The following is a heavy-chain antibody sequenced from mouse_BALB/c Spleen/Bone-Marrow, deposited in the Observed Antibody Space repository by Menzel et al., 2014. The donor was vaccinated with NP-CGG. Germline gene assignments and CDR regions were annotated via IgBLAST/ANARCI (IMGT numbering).Heavy chain of an antibody. J-gene: IGHJ2*01. CDR1: RYAFTNYL. D-gene: IGHD3-2*01. Sequence: QVQLQQSGAELVRPGTSVKVSCKASRYAFTNYLIEWVKRRPGQGLEWIGVINPGSGGANYNEKFKGKATLTADKSSSTAYMQLSSLTSDDSAVYFCAREWTARAVDYWGQGTTLTVSS. CDR2: INPGSGGA. CDR3: AREWTARAVDY. V-gene: IGHV1-54*01.